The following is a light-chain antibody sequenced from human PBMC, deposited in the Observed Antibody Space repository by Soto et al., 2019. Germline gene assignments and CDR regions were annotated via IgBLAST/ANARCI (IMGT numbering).Light chain of an antibody. Sequence: ILMTQSPCNLSLSPWCRATRSFSPSQSVNKAYLVWYQVKPGQAPRRLIYGASSRATGIPDRFSGRGFGTDFTLTISRLEPEDFAVYYCQHSGDFRWTSRLGTKVDI. J-gene: IGKJ1*01. CDR3: QHSGDFRWT. CDR2: GAS. V-gene: IGKV3-20*01. CDR1: QSVNKAY.